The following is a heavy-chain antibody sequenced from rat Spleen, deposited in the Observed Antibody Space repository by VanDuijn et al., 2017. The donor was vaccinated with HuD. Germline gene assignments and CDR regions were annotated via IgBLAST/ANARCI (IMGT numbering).Heavy chain of an antibody. Sequence: EVQLVESGGGSVQPGRSLKLSCAASGFTFSSFAMAWVRQAPTKGLEWVATISYGDSSGHSGTYYRDSVKGRFTISRDNTNSTLSLQMDSLRSEDTATYYCARRHYGYTDYFDYWGQGVMVPVSS. CDR2: ISYGDSSGHSGT. CDR1: GFTFSSFA. V-gene: IGHV5-29*01. J-gene: IGHJ2*01. D-gene: IGHD1-11*01. CDR3: ARRHYGYTDYFDY.